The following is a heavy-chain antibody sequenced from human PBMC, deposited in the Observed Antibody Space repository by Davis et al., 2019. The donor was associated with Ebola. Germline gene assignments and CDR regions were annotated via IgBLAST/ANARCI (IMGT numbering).Heavy chain of an antibody. V-gene: IGHV5-51*01. CDR2: IYPGDSDT. J-gene: IGHJ5*02. Sequence: GESLKISCQGSGYKFTTYWIGWVRQMPGKGLEWMGIIYPGDSDTRYSPSFQGQVTISADKSISTAYLQWSSLKASDTAMYYCARRENYCSSTSCYNGWFDPWGQGTHVTVSS. D-gene: IGHD2-2*02. CDR3: ARRENYCSSTSCYNGWFDP. CDR1: GYKFTTYW.